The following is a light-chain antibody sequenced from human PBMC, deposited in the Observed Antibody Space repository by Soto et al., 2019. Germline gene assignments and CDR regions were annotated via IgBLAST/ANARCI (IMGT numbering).Light chain of an antibody. CDR3: QQYGSTPRT. CDR2: GAS. Sequence: EIVLTQSPGTLSLSPGERATLSCRTSQSVRSRYLAWYQQKAGQAPRLLIYGASSRATGIPDRFSGSGSGTDFTLTISRLEPEDFAVYYCQQYGSTPRTFGQGTKVDIK. V-gene: IGKV3-20*01. J-gene: IGKJ1*01. CDR1: QSVRSRY.